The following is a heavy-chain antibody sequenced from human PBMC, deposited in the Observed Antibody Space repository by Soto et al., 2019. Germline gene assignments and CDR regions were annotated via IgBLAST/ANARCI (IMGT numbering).Heavy chain of an antibody. V-gene: IGHV3-23*01. CDR3: AKVSGTYYSDY. CDR2: VTGSGGST. Sequence: GGSLRLSCAASGFTFSSYAMSWVRQAPGKGLEWVSVVTGSGGSTYYAESVKGRFTISRDNSKNTLYLKMKSQKAEDTAVYYCAKVSGTYYSDYWGQGTLVTVSS. D-gene: IGHD1-26*01. CDR1: GFTFSSYA. J-gene: IGHJ4*02.